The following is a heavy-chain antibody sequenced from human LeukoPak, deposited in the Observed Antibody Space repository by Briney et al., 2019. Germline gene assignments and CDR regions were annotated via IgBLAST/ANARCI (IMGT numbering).Heavy chain of an antibody. D-gene: IGHD3-9*01. J-gene: IGHJ4*02. CDR2: IYYSGST. CDR1: GGSISSYY. V-gene: IGHV4-59*01. Sequence: SETLSLTCTVSGGSISSYYWSWIRQPPGKGLEWIGYIYYSGSTNYNPSLKSRVTISVDTSKNQFSLKLSSVTAADTAVYYCAGGSGIRYFDWLLLWGQGTLVTVSS. CDR3: AGGSGIRYFDWLLL.